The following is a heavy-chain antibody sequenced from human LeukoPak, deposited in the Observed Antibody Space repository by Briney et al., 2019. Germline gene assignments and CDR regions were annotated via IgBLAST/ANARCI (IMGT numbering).Heavy chain of an antibody. Sequence: GGSLRLSCAASGFTLSSYWMNWVRQAPGKGLVWVSRINSDGSSTSYADSVKGRFTISRDNAKNTLYLQMNSLRAEDTAVYYCTCIAARRGVDYWGQGTLVTVSS. J-gene: IGHJ4*02. CDR2: INSDGSST. D-gene: IGHD6-6*01. CDR1: GFTLSSYW. V-gene: IGHV3-74*01. CDR3: TCIAARRGVDY.